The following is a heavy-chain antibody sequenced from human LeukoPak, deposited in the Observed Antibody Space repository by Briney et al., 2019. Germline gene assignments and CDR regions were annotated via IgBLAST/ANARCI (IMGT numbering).Heavy chain of an antibody. CDR2: INTGNGNT. V-gene: IGHV1-3*04. CDR3: ARSEYYYGSGSYGYFDY. J-gene: IGHJ4*02. D-gene: IGHD3-10*01. Sequence: GASVKVSCKASGYTLTSYPMHWVRQAPGQSLEWMGWINTGNGNTKYSQNFQDRVTITRDTSASRVSMELSSLRSEDTAVYFCARSEYYYGSGSYGYFDYWGQGTLVTVSS. CDR1: GYTLTSYP.